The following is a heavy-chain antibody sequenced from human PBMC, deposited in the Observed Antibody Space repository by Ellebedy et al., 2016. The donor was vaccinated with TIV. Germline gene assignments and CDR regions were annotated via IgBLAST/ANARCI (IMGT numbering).Heavy chain of an antibody. CDR2: ISYSVST. J-gene: IGHJ4*02. Sequence: MPSETLSLTCTVSGGSISSYFWSWIRQPPGKGLEWIGHISYSVSTDYNPSLKSRVAISVDTSKNQLSLGLSSVTAADTAVYYCARYYASGWNYFDCWGQGTLVTVSS. D-gene: IGHD6-19*01. CDR1: GGSISSYF. V-gene: IGHV4-59*08. CDR3: ARYYASGWNYFDC.